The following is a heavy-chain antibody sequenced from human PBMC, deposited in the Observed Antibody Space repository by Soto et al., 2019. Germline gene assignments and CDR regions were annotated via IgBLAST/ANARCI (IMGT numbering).Heavy chain of an antibody. J-gene: IGHJ4*02. V-gene: IGHV1-2*02. CDR2: INPVNDGT. CDR3: ARVSSGWNFDY. D-gene: IGHD6-19*01. CDR1: GDAFNYHDY. Sequence: QVQLVQSGAEVKKPGASVKVSCKAAGDAFNYHDYMHWVRQAPGQGPEWMGWINPVNDGTHYSQKFQGRVTMTRDTSISTGYMELSSLKSDDTAVYDWARVSSGWNFDYCGQGTLVAVSS.